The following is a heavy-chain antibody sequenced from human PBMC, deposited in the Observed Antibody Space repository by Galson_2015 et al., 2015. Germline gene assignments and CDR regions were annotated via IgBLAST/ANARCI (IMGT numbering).Heavy chain of an antibody. Sequence: SLRLSCAASGFTFSNAWMSWVRQAPGKGLEWVGRIKSKTDGGTTDYAAPVKGRFTISRDDSKNTLYLQMNSLKTEDIAVYYCTTAAMYYDFWSAYYTDDAFDIWGQGTMVTVSS. CDR1: GFTFSNAW. D-gene: IGHD3-3*01. CDR2: IKSKTDGGTT. CDR3: TTAAMYYDFWSAYYTDDAFDI. J-gene: IGHJ3*02. V-gene: IGHV3-15*01.